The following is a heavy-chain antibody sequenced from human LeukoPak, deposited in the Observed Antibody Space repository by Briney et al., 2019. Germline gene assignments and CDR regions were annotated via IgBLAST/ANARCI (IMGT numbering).Heavy chain of an antibody. CDR1: GCSFDDYG. CDR2: INWNGDST. D-gene: IGHD3-22*01. CDR3: ARDLRVVITGSFDS. V-gene: IGHV3-20*04. J-gene: IGHJ4*02. Sequence: AGGSLRLSCAASGCSFDDYGLTWVRQAPGKGLEWVSGINWNGDSTDYADSVKGRFTISRDNAKNSLYLQMNSLRAEDTALYYCARDLRVVITGSFDSWGQGTLVTVSS.